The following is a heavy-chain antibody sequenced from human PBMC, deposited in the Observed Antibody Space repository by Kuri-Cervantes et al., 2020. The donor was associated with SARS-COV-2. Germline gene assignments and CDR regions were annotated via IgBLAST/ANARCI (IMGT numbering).Heavy chain of an antibody. J-gene: IGHJ4*02. CDR3: ARSSPKGYEYEQQLVPYYFDY. V-gene: IGHV1-8*03. Sequence: ASVKVSCKASGYTFTRYDINWVRQATGQGLEWMGWMNPNSGNTGYAQKFQGRVTITTDESTSTAYMELSSLRSEDTAVYYCARSSPKGYEYEQQLVPYYFDYWGQGTLVTVSS. CDR1: GYTFTRYD. CDR2: MNPNSGNT. D-gene: IGHD6-13*01.